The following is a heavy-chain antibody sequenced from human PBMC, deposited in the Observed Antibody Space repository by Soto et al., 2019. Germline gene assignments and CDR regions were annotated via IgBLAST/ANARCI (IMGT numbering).Heavy chain of an antibody. J-gene: IGHJ4*02. V-gene: IGHV3-53*01. Sequence: PGGSLRLSCATPVFSISYKFMIWFRQAPGKGLEWISVLSSGGDPSYADSVKGRFTISRDITKNTLFLQMTSLRVDDTAVYFCARDSGYSSAYWEHYFDYWGQGTLVTVSS. CDR2: LSSGGDP. D-gene: IGHD3-16*01. CDR1: VFSISYKF. CDR3: ARDSGYSSAYWEHYFDY.